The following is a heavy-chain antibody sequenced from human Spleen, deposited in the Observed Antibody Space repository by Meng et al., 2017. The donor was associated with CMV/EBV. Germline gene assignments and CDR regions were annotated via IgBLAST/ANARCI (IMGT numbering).Heavy chain of an antibody. D-gene: IGHD1-1*01. CDR2: INPASGGT. CDR1: GYTFTDYY. J-gene: IGHJ4*02. CDR3: ARVLRERPPDN. V-gene: IGHV1-2*02. Sequence: ASVKDSCKASGYTFTDYYIHWVRLAPGQGLEWMGLINPASGGTKYAQKFRGRVTMTRDTSISTAYMELNRLRSDDTAIYYCARVLRERPPDNWGQGSLVTVSS.